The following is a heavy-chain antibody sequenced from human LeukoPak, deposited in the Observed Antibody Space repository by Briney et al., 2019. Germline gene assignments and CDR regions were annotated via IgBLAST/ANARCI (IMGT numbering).Heavy chain of an antibody. D-gene: IGHD3-9*01. Sequence: SDTLSLTCVVEGYYFSGFYWTWIRQAPGKGLEWIGEISYSGSTKYNPSLKSRVTIEVDTCKKQISLNLSSVTAADTAGYYCAKGKAAHYHSVTDEYYYYLDVWGKGTTVIVSS. V-gene: IGHV4-34*01. J-gene: IGHJ6*03. CDR1: GYYFSGFY. CDR3: AKGKAAHYHSVTDEYYYYLDV. CDR2: ISYSGST.